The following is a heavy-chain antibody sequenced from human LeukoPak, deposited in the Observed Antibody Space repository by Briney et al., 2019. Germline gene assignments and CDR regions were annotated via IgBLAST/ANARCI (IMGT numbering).Heavy chain of an antibody. D-gene: IGHD5-24*01. CDR1: AGSISSSNYY. V-gene: IGHV4-39*01. CDR3: ARGRDGYNCLSDY. Sequence: SETLSLTCTDSAGSISSSNYYWGWIRQPPGKGLEWIGSIYYSGSTYYNPSLKSRVTISVDTSKNQFSLKLSSVTAADTAVYYCARGRDGYNCLSDYWGQGTLVTVSS. J-gene: IGHJ4*02. CDR2: IYYSGST.